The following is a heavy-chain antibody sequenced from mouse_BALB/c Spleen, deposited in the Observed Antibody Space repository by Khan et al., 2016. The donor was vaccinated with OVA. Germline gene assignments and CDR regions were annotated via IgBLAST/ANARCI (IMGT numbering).Heavy chain of an antibody. CDR1: GYTFTSYT. CDR3: VRDGAYHRNDGWFAY. V-gene: IGHV1-4*01. D-gene: IGHD2-14*01. CDR2: INPSNGYT. Sequence: VQLQESGAELARPGASVKMSCKASGYTFTSYTIHWIKKRPGQGLEWIGYINPSNGYTNYNQKFKDKATLTTDKSSTTAYLQLGSLTSDDSAVYNCVRDGAYHRNDGWFAYWGQGTLVTVSA. J-gene: IGHJ3*01.